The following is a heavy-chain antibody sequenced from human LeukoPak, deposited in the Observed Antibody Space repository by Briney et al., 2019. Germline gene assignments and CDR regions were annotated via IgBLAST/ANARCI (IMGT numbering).Heavy chain of an antibody. CDR1: GYTFTGYY. D-gene: IGHD5-12*01. CDR3: AREGSGYPY. Sequence: ASVTVSCKASGYTFTGYYMHWVRQAPGQGLEWMGWINPNSGGTNYAQKFQGRVTMTRDTSISTAYMEVSRLTSDDTAVFYCAREGSGYPYWGQGTLVTVSS. V-gene: IGHV1-2*02. J-gene: IGHJ4*02. CDR2: INPNSGGT.